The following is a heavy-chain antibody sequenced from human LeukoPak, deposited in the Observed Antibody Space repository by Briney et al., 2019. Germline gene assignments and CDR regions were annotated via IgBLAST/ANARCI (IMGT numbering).Heavy chain of an antibody. J-gene: IGHJ4*02. CDR3: VRPLDVEY. V-gene: IGHV3-74*01. CDR2: INKDGGIT. CDR1: GFTFSNYC. Sequence: PGGSLRLSCAASGFTFSNYCMHWVRQAPGKGLVWVSRINKDGGITDYADSVKGRFTISRDNAKNTLYLQMNSLRVEDTAVYYCVRPLDVEYWGQGTPVTVSS. D-gene: IGHD3/OR15-3a*01.